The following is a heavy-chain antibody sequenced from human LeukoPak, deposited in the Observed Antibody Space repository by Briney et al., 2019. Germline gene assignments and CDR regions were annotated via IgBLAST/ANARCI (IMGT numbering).Heavy chain of an antibody. Sequence: GASVKVSCKASGYTFTGYYMHWVRQAPGQGLEWMGGIIPIFGTANYAQKFQGRVTITADKSTSTAYMELSSLRSEDTAVYYCARDLGQRYYYYYMDVWGKGTTVTVSS. CDR1: GYTFTGYY. CDR3: ARDLGQRYYYYYMDV. V-gene: IGHV1-69*06. J-gene: IGHJ6*03. CDR2: IIPIFGTA.